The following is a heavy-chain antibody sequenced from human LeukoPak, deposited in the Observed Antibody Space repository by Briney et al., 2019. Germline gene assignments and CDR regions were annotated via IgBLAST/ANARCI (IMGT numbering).Heavy chain of an antibody. CDR2: MRYDGST. CDR1: GGSISTHY. Sequence: PSETLSLTCIVSGGSISTHYWNRIRQPPGEGLEWIGYMRYDGSTNYNPSLKSRVTMSVDTSKNQISLRLYSVTAADTAVYYCVREGYDSSGYYLDSWGQGTLVTVSS. V-gene: IGHV4-59*11. CDR3: VREGYDSSGYYLDS. D-gene: IGHD3-22*01. J-gene: IGHJ4*02.